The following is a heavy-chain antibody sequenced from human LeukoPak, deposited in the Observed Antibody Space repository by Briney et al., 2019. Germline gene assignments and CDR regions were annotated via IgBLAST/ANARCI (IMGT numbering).Heavy chain of an antibody. CDR2: ISAYNGNT. J-gene: IGHJ4*02. CDR3: ARDSGSYLSFDY. V-gene: IGHV1-18*01. D-gene: IGHD1-26*01. Sequence: ASVKVSCKASGYTFTSYGISWVRQAPGQGLEWMGWISAYNGNTNFAQKLQGRATMTTDTSTSTAYMELRSLRSDDTAVYYCARDSGSYLSFDYWGQGTLVTVSS. CDR1: GYTFTSYG.